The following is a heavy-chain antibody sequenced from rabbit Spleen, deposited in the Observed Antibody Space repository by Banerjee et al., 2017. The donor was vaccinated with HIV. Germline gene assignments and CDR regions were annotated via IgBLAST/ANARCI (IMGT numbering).Heavy chain of an antibody. V-gene: IGHV1S47*01. D-gene: IGHD1-1*01. Sequence: QEQLVESGGGLVQPEGSLTLTCTASGFSFSSGYYMSWVRQAPGKGLEWIACIYGGDGSTYYASWVNGRFTISSDNAQSTVDLKMTSLTAADTATYFCARDLTDVIGWNFGWWGPGTLVTVS. CDR3: ARDLTDVIGWNFGW. J-gene: IGHJ4*01. CDR1: GFSFSSGYY. CDR2: IYGGDGST.